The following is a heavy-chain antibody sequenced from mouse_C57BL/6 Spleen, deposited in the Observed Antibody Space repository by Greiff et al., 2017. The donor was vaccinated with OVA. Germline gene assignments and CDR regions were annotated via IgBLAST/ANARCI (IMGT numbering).Heavy chain of an antibody. CDR3: ARRLSGGWYFDV. Sequence: EVHLVESGGGLVKPGGSLKLSCAASGFTFSDYGMHWVRQAPEKGLEWVAYISSGSSTIYYADTVKGRFTISRDNAKNTLFLQMTSLRSEDTAMYYCARRLSGGWYFDVWGTGTTVTVYS. CDR1: GFTFSDYG. J-gene: IGHJ1*03. CDR2: ISSGSSTI. V-gene: IGHV5-17*01.